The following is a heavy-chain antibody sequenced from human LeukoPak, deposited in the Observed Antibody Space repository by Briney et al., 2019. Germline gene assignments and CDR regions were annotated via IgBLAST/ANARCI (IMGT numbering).Heavy chain of an antibody. Sequence: PSETLSLTCTVSGGSISSYYWSWIRQPPGKGLEWIGYIYYSGSTNYNPSLKSRVTISVDTSKNQFSLKLSSVTAADTAVYYCARSPRGHRGGLVKIWGQGTMVAASS. J-gene: IGHJ3*02. CDR2: IYYSGST. CDR1: GGSISSYY. V-gene: IGHV4-59*01. D-gene: IGHD6-19*01. CDR3: ARSPRGHRGGLVKI.